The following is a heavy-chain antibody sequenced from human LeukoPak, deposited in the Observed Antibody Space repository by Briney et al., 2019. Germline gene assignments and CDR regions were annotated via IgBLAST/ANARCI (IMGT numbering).Heavy chain of an antibody. V-gene: IGHV4-59*01. J-gene: IGHJ6*02. D-gene: IGHD4-17*01. Sequence: SETLTLTCTVSGGSIGNYYWSWLRQPPGKGLEWIGYIYFSGTTNINPSLKSRVTISVDMSKNQFSLKLSSVTAADTAVYYCAREDPQTTVPEGLDVWGQGTTVTVSS. CDR1: GGSIGNYY. CDR2: IYFSGTT. CDR3: AREDPQTTVPEGLDV.